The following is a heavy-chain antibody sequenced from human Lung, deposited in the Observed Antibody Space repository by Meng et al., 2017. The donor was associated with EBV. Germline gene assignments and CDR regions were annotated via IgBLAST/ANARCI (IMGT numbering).Heavy chain of an antibody. D-gene: IGHD4-23*01. CDR1: GCSISSDNW. V-gene: IGHV4-4*02. CDR3: ARGADEYGGNAFDF. Sequence: QRPRQDSGPGLVTPSGTPSLTGAVSGCSISSDNWWSWVRQPPGKGLEWIGQIHHSGSTNSNPSLKSRVTISVDNSKNQFSLMLTSLTAADTAVYYCARGADEYGGNAFDFWGQGALVTVSS. J-gene: IGHJ4*02. CDR2: IHHSGST.